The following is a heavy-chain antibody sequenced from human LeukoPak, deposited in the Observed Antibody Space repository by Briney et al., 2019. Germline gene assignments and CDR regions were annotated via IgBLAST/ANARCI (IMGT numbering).Heavy chain of an antibody. CDR3: ARDGLNWGSLDY. D-gene: IGHD7-27*01. CDR1: GFTFSSYS. Sequence: TGGSLRLSCAASGFTFSSYSMNWVRQAPGKGLEWVSSISSSSSYIYYADSVKGRFTISRDNAKNSLYLQMNSLRAEDTAVYYCARDGLNWGSLDYWGQGTLVTVSS. V-gene: IGHV3-21*01. CDR2: ISSSSSYI. J-gene: IGHJ4*02.